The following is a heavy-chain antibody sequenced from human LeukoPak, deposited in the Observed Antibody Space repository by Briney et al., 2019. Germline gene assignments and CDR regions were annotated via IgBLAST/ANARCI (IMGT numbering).Heavy chain of an antibody. CDR2: ISGYNGQT. CDR3: AREKTRWFGELLPKNWFDP. Sequence: ASVRVSCKTSGITFASYGITWVRQAPGQGLEWMGWISGYNGQTNYAQKFEGRVTMTTDTSTSTVYMDLRSLRSDDTAVYYCAREKTRWFGELLPKNWFDPWGQGTLVTVSS. J-gene: IGHJ5*02. V-gene: IGHV1-18*01. D-gene: IGHD3-10*01. CDR1: GITFASYG.